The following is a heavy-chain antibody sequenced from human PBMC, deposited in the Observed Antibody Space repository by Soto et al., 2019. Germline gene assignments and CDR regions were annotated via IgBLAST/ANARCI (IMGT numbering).Heavy chain of an antibody. CDR2: IIPIFGTA. D-gene: IGHD5-12*01. J-gene: IGHJ6*02. Sequence: SVKVSCKASGGTFSSYAISWVRQAPGQGLEWMGGIIPIFGTANYAQKFQGRVTITADESTSTAYMELSSLRSEDTAVYYCAKEGYSGYDFYYGMDVWGQGTTVTVSS. CDR3: AKEGYSGYDFYYGMDV. CDR1: GGTFSSYA. V-gene: IGHV1-69*13.